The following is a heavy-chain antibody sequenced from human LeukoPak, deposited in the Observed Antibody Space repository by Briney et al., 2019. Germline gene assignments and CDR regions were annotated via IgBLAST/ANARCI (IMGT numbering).Heavy chain of an antibody. CDR3: AKDPPNTVAEYFQH. Sequence: GGSLRLSCAASGFTFSNYAMSWVRQAPGKGLEWVSAISGSGGSTYYADSVKGRFTISRDNSKNTPYLQMNSLRAEDTAVYYCAKDPPNTVAEYFQHWGQGTLVTVSS. CDR1: GFTFSNYA. V-gene: IGHV3-23*01. J-gene: IGHJ1*01. CDR2: ISGSGGST. D-gene: IGHD4-17*01.